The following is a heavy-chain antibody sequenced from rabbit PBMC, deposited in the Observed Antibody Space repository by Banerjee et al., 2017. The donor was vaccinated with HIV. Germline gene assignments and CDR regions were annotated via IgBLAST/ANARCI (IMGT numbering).Heavy chain of an antibody. D-gene: IGHD4-1*01. CDR3: AREWNSGWGYYFNL. V-gene: IGHV1S40*01. J-gene: IGHJ4*01. CDR1: GFTISSTYY. Sequence: QSLEESGGDLVKPGASLTLTCTASGFTISSTYYMCWVRQAPGKGLEWIACIYAGSGSTYYASWAKGRFTISKTSSTTVTLQMTSLTAADTATYFCAREWNSGWGYYFNLWGPGTLVTVS. CDR2: IYAGSGST.